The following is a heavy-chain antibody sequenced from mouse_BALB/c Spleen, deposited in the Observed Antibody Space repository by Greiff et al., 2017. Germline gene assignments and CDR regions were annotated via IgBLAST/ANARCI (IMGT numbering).Heavy chain of an antibody. Sequence: DVQLQESGGGLVQPGGSRKLSCAASGFTFSSFGMHWVRQAPEKGLEWVAYISSGSSTIYYADTVKGRFTISRDNPKNTLFLQMTSLRSEDTAMYYCASELFYAMDYWGQGTSVTVSS. CDR1: GFTFSSFG. CDR2: ISSGSSTI. V-gene: IGHV5-17*02. CDR3: ASELFYAMDY. J-gene: IGHJ4*01.